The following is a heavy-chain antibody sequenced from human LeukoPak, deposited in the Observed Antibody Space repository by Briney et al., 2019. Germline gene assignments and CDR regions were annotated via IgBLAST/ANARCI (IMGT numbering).Heavy chain of an antibody. V-gene: IGHV3-23*01. D-gene: IGHD6-19*01. J-gene: IGHJ4*02. CDR3: AKDLAAVPGNKYFAY. CDR1: GFTFNTYD. CDR2: ISGSGGST. Sequence: RGSLRLSCAASGFTFNTYDMTWVRQAPGKGLEWVSSISGSGGSTYYADSVKGRFTTSRDNSKNTLYLQMNGLRAEDTAVYYCAKDLAAVPGNKYFAYWGQGTLVTVSS.